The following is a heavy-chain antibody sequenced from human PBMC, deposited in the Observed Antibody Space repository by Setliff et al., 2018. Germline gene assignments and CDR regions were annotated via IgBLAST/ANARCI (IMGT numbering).Heavy chain of an antibody. CDR2: IKEDGSQR. D-gene: IGHD2-21*01. CDR3: SSYLVS. CDR1: GFDFKTHW. Sequence: GESLRLSCAASGFDFKTHWTDWARQAPGKGLEWVANIKEDGSQRNYVDAVRGRFTVSRDNARNLLYLQMNSLRVDDTAVYYCSSYLVSWGQGALVTVSS. J-gene: IGHJ4*02. V-gene: IGHV3-7*01.